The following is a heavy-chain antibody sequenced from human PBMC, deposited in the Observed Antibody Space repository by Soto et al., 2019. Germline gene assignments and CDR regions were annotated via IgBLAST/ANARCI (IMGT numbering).Heavy chain of an antibody. V-gene: IGHV5-51*01. Sequence: PGEALKISCKGSGYSFTSYWIGWVRQMPGKGLEWMGIIYPGDSDTRYSPSFQGQVTISADKSISTAYLQWSSLKASDTAMYYCARHPARYYYSYGMDVWGQGTMVTGSS. J-gene: IGHJ6*02. CDR1: GYSFTSYW. CDR3: ARHPARYYYSYGMDV. CDR2: IYPGDSDT.